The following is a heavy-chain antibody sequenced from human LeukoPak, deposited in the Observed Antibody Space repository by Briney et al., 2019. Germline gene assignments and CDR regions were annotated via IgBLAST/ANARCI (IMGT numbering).Heavy chain of an antibody. CDR1: GFTFSSYG. CDR2: IRYDGSNK. V-gene: IGHV3-30*02. D-gene: IGHD6-6*01. J-gene: IGHJ4*02. CDR3: AKDLSYSSSPLFDY. Sequence: GGSLRLSCAASGFTFSSYGMHWVRQAPGKGLEWVAFIRYDGSNKYYADSVKGRFTISRDNSKNTLYLQMNSLRAEDTAVYYCAKDLSYSSSPLFDYWGQGTLVTVSS.